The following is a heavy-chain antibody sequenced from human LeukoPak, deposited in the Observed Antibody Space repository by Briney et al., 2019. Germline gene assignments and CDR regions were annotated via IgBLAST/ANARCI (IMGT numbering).Heavy chain of an antibody. Sequence: GGSLRLSCAASGFTFSSYDMHWVRQATGKGLEWVSAIGTAGDTYYPGSVKGRFTISKENTKNSLYLQMNSLRAGDTAVYYCARVGGRGWYFDLWGRGTLVTVSS. CDR2: IGTAGDT. D-gene: IGHD2-15*01. J-gene: IGHJ2*01. CDR3: ARVGGRGWYFDL. V-gene: IGHV3-13*01. CDR1: GFTFSSYD.